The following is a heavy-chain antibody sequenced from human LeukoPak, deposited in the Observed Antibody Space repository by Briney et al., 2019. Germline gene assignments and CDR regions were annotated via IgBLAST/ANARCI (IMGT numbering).Heavy chain of an antibody. D-gene: IGHD2-21*02. J-gene: IGHJ6*02. CDR3: ARSYGAFEGDTYYYYGMDV. CDR1: GYTFTSYG. V-gene: IGHV7-4-1*02. CDR2: INTNTGNP. Sequence: ASVTVSCKASGYTFTSYGMSWVRQAPGQGLEWMGWINTNTGNPKSAQGFTERFVFSLDASVSTAYLQISSLKAEDTAVYYCARSYGAFEGDTYYYYGMDVWGQGTTVTVSS.